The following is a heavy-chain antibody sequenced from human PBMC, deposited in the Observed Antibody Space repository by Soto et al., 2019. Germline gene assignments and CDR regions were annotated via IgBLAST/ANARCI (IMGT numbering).Heavy chain of an antibody. J-gene: IGHJ4*02. CDR1: GYSFTSYW. Sequence: GESLKISCKGSGYSFTSYWIGWVRQMPGKGLEWMGIIYPGDSDTRYSPSFQGQVTISADKSISTAYLQWSSLKASDTAMYYCARLQAAAGDNDLIFDYWGQGTLVTVSS. CDR3: ARLQAAAGDNDLIFDY. V-gene: IGHV5-51*01. CDR2: IYPGDSDT. D-gene: IGHD6-13*01.